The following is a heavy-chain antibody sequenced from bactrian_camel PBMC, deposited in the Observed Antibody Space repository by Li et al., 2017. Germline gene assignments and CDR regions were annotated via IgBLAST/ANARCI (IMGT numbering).Heavy chain of an antibody. V-gene: IGHV3S40*01. CDR2: IDRRGKTT. J-gene: IGHJ4*01. CDR3: AARGRTGLGYMELRY. CDR1: GFTFSSYA. Sequence: EVQLVESGGGSVQAGGSLRLSCTASGFTFSSYAMSWVRQAPGKGHEGVATIDRRGKTTYAESVKGRFTASKDNATNTVYLQMNSLKPEDTAVYYCAARGRTGLGYMELRYWGQGTQVTVS. D-gene: IGHD1*01.